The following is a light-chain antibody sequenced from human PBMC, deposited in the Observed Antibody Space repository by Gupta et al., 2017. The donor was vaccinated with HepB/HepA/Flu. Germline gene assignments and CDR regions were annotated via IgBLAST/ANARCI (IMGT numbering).Light chain of an antibody. CDR2: GAS. CDR1: QSVSSK. V-gene: IGKV3-15*01. J-gene: IGKJ1*01. Sequence: EIVMTQSPATLSVSPGERATLSCRASQSVSSKLAWYQQKPGQAPRLLIYGASSRATGFPHRFSGSGSGTEFTLTISSRQSEDFGVYYCQQKDKCPGPFGQGTQVEVK. CDR3: QQKDKCPGP.